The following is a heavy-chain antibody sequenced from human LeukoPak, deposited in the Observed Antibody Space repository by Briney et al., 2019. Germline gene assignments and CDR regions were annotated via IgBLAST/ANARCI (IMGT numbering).Heavy chain of an antibody. CDR2: INWNGGNT. CDR3: ARVASNYDFDC. Sequence: GGSLRLSCAASGFTFSSYWMHWVRQAPGKGLEWVSGINWNGGNTGYADSVKGRFTISRDNAKNSLYLQMNSLRAEDTALYYCARVASNYDFDCWGQGTLVTVSS. CDR1: GFTFSSYW. J-gene: IGHJ4*02. D-gene: IGHD4-11*01. V-gene: IGHV3-20*04.